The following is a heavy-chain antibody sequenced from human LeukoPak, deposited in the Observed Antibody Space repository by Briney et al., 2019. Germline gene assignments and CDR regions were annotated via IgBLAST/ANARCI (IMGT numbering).Heavy chain of an antibody. V-gene: IGHV1-2*02. CDR1: GYTFTGYY. CDR2: INPNSGGT. J-gene: IGHJ4*02. CDR3: ARVNYGDYVSRRVDY. Sequence: ASVKVSCKASGYTFTGYYIHWVRQAPGQGLEWMGWINPNSGGTNYAQNFQGRVTMTRDTSISTAYMELSSLRSDDTAVYYCARVNYGDYVSRRVDYWGQGTLVTVSS. D-gene: IGHD4-17*01.